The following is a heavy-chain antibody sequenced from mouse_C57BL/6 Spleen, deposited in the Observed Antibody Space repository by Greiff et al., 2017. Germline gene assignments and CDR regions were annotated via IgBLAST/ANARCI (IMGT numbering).Heavy chain of an antibody. D-gene: IGHD2-1*01. V-gene: IGHV5-12*01. Sequence: EVKLVESGGGLVQPGGSLKLSCAASGFTFSDYYMYWVRQTPEKRLEWVAYISNGGGSTYYPDTVKGRFTISRDNAKNTLYLQMSRLKSEDTAMYYCARGGNYEAMDYWCQGTSVTVSS. J-gene: IGHJ4*01. CDR3: ARGGNYEAMDY. CDR2: ISNGGGST. CDR1: GFTFSDYY.